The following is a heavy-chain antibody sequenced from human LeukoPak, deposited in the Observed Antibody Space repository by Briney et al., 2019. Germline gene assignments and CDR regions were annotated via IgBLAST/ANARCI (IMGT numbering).Heavy chain of an antibody. D-gene: IGHD5-24*01. CDR2: ISWNSGSI. Sequence: GGSLRLSCAASGFTFDDYAMHWVRQAPGKGLEWVSGISWNSGSIDYADSVKGRFTISRDNAKNSLYLQMNSLRAEDTALYYCAKAGRRWIQSPFDYWGQGTMVTVSS. J-gene: IGHJ4*03. V-gene: IGHV3-9*01. CDR3: AKAGRRWIQSPFDY. CDR1: GFTFDDYA.